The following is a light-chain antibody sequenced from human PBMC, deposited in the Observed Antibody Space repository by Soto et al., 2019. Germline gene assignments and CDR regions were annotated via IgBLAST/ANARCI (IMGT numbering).Light chain of an antibody. J-gene: IGKJ4*01. V-gene: IGKV1-5*03. CDR3: QQYSRYSST. Sequence: DIQMTQSPSTLSASVGDRVTITCRASQSVSHWLAWYQQKPGKAPTVLIYQTSILESGVPSRFSGSGYGTEFALTISSLQADELATYYCQQYSRYSSTFGGGTKVEV. CDR2: QTS. CDR1: QSVSHW.